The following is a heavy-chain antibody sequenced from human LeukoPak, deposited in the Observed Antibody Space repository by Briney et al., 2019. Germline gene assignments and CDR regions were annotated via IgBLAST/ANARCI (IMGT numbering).Heavy chain of an antibody. D-gene: IGHD3-10*01. J-gene: IGHJ5*02. Sequence: SETLSLTCTVSGGSISSRTYYWGGIRQPPGKGLEWIGGIYYSESTYYNPTLKRRVTVSVDTSKNQFSLKPTSVTAADTAMYYCASTVMVRGALGWFDPSGQGALGTVSS. V-gene: IGHV4-39*01. CDR2: IYYSEST. CDR3: ASTVMVRGALGWFDP. CDR1: GGSISSRTYY.